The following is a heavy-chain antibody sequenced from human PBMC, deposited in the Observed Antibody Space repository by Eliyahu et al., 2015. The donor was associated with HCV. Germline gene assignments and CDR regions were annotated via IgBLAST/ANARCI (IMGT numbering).Heavy chain of an antibody. CDR1: GFTFSTNA. V-gene: IGHV3-23*01. D-gene: IGHD4/OR15-4a*01. J-gene: IGHJ4*02. CDR3: AKNYREGEPPYDY. Sequence: EVQLLESGGGLVQPGGSLRLSCAASGFTFSTNAMTWVRQAPGKGXEWLSAISGSSYSRYHADSVRGRFTISRDNSKNTLYLQMNSLTAEDTAVYYCAKNYREGEPPYDYWGQGALVTVSS. CDR2: ISGSSYSR.